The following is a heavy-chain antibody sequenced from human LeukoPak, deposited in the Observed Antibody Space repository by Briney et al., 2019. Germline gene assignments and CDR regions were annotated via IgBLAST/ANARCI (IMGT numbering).Heavy chain of an antibody. CDR2: ISAYNGNT. Sequence: EASVKVSCKASGYTLTSIVISWVRQAPGRGLEWMGWISAYNGNTNYAQKLQGRVTMTTDTSTSTAYMELRSLRSDDTAVYCCERDTILRAAAGLEYFQHGGQGTLVTVSS. V-gene: IGHV1-18*01. J-gene: IGHJ1*01. CDR3: ERDTILRAAAGLEYFQH. D-gene: IGHD6-13*01. CDR1: GYTLTSIV.